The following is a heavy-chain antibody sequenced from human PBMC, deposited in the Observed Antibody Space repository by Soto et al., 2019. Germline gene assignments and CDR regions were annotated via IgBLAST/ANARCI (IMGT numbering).Heavy chain of an antibody. V-gene: IGHV3-30-3*01. D-gene: IGHD3-9*01. CDR3: ARDGPPYYDILTLRWAFDI. Sequence: PGGSLRLSCAASGFTFSSYAMHWVRQAPGKGLEWVAVISYDGSNKYYADSVKGRFTISRDNSKNTLYLQMNSLRAEDTAVYYCARDGPPYYDILTLRWAFDIWGQGTVVTVSS. CDR1: GFTFSSYA. J-gene: IGHJ3*02. CDR2: ISYDGSNK.